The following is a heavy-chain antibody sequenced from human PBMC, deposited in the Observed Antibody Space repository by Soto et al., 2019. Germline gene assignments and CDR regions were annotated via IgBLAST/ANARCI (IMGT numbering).Heavy chain of an antibody. D-gene: IGHD3-10*01. J-gene: IGHJ6*03. CDR2: IKQDGSEK. Sequence: GGSLRLSCAASGFTFSSYWMSWVRQAPGKGLEWVANIKQDGSEKYYVDSVKGRFTISRDNAKNSLYLQMNSLRAEDTAVYYCASRLLWFGDPPHMDVWGKGTTVTVSS. CDR1: GFTFSSYW. CDR3: ASRLLWFGDPPHMDV. V-gene: IGHV3-7*01.